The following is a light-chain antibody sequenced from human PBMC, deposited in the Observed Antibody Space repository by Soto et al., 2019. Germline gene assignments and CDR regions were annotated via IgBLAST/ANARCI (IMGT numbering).Light chain of an antibody. CDR3: QQDYNLPVT. CDR2: AAS. J-gene: IGKJ4*01. Sequence: AIRMTQSPSSFSASTGDRVTITCRASQGISSYLAWYQQKPGKAPKLLIYAASTLQSGVPSRFSGSGSGTDFTLTISSLQPEDFAVYYCQQDYNLPVTFGGGTKVDIK. CDR1: QGISSY. V-gene: IGKV1-8*01.